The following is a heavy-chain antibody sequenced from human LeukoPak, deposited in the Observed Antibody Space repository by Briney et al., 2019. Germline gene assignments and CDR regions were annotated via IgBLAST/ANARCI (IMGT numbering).Heavy chain of an antibody. J-gene: IGHJ4*02. CDR2: IIPIFGTA. V-gene: IGHV1-69*13. CDR1: GGTFSSYA. Sequence: ASVKVSCKASGGTFSSYAISWVRQAPGQGLEWMGGIIPIFGTANYAQKFQGRVTITADESTSTAYMELSSLRSEDTAVYYCARRSDSSGHWDYWGQGTLVTVSS. D-gene: IGHD3-22*01. CDR3: ARRSDSSGHWDY.